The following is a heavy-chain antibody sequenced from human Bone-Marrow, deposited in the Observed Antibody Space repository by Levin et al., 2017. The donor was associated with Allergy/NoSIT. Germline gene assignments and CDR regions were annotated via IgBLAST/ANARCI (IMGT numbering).Heavy chain of an antibody. CDR3: ARKHTYGLD. J-gene: IGHJ4*02. D-gene: IGHD5-18*01. CDR2: LYSGGNK. CDR1: GFTVSSNS. V-gene: IGHV3-53*01. Sequence: GGSLRLSCAASGFTVSSNSMTWVRQAPGRGLEWVSVLYSGGNKDYADSVKGRFTISRDSSKNTLYLQMNSLRAEDTAVYFCARKHTYGLDWGRGTLVTVSS.